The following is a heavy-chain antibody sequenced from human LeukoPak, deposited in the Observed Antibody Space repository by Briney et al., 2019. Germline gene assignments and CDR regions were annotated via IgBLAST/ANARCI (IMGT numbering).Heavy chain of an antibody. CDR2: IYYSGST. Sequence: SETLSLTCTVSGGSIRSYYWSWIRQPPGKGLEWIAYIYYSGSTNYNPSLKSRVTISVDTSKNQFSLKLSSVTAADTAVYYCAMGVGAPEDLAVAADFDYWGQGTLVTVSS. V-gene: IGHV4-59*01. D-gene: IGHD6-19*01. CDR1: GGSIRSYY. J-gene: IGHJ4*02. CDR3: AMGVGAPEDLAVAADFDY.